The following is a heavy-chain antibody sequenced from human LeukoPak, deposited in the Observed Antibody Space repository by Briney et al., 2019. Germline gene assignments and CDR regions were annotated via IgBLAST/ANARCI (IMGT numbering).Heavy chain of an antibody. CDR2: ITWNGGST. Sequence: GGSLRLSCAASGFTFSSYSMNWVRQAPGKGLEWVSGITWNGGSTDYAASVKGRFTISRDNSKNTLYLQMNSLRAEDTAVYYCAKGLRLGELSLVSLDYWGQGTLVTVSS. CDR3: AKGLRLGELSLVSLDY. CDR1: GFTFSSYS. D-gene: IGHD3-16*02. V-gene: IGHV3-23*01. J-gene: IGHJ4*02.